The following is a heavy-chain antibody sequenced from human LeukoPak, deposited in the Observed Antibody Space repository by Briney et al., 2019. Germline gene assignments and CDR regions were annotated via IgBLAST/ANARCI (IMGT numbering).Heavy chain of an antibody. CDR3: AKFHYDFWSGYYISPDAFDI. CDR2: ISGSGGST. CDR1: GFTFSSYA. D-gene: IGHD3-3*01. Sequence: GSLLLSCAASGFTFSSYAMSWVRQAPGKGLEWVSAISGSGGSTYYADSVKGRFTISRDNSKNTLYLQMNSLRAEDTAVYYCAKFHYDFWSGYYISPDAFDIWGQGTMVTVSS. V-gene: IGHV3-23*01. J-gene: IGHJ3*02.